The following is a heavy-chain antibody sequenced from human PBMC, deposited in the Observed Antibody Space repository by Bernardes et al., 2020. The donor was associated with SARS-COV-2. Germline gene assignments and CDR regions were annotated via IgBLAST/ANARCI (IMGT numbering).Heavy chain of an antibody. CDR3: AHRYTGSHFDD. V-gene: IGHV2-5*02. CDR2: IFWDDDK. J-gene: IGHJ4*02. D-gene: IGHD1-26*01. Sequence: SGPTLVKPTQTLTLTCTFSGFSLSTTGVGVGWIRQPPGEALEWLALIFWDDDKFYSPSLKTRLSVTKDTAKNQVVLSMTDMDPVDTGTYYCAHRYTGSHFDDWGQGTLVTVSS. CDR1: GFSLSTTGVG.